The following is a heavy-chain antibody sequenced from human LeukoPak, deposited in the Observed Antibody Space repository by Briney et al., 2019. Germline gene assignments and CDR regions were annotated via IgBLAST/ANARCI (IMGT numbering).Heavy chain of an antibody. V-gene: IGHV1-69*13. J-gene: IGHJ4*02. D-gene: IGHD6-13*01. CDR2: IIPIFGTA. CDR3: ARDRRIAAAGPFDY. CDR1: GYTFTSYY. Sequence: GASVKVSCKASGYTFTSYYIHWVRQAPGQGLEWMGGIIPIFGTANYAQKFQGRVTITADESTSTAYMELSSLRSEDTAVYYCARDRRIAAAGPFDYWGQGTLVTVSS.